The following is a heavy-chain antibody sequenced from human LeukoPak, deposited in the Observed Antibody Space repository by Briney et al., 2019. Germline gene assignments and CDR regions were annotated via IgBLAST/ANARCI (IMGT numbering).Heavy chain of an antibody. CDR1: GFSFSAYY. CDR2: IRDKGHSYTT. V-gene: IGHV3-72*01. Sequence: PGGSLRLSCVVSGFSFSAYYMDWVRQTPGQGLEWVCRIRDKGHSYTTEYAAPVRGRFTISGDESKNSLYLQMNSLRTDATGVYYWVRRATGSERLDPWGQGTLVIVSS. D-gene: IGHD1-1*01. J-gene: IGHJ5*02. CDR3: VRRATGSERLDP.